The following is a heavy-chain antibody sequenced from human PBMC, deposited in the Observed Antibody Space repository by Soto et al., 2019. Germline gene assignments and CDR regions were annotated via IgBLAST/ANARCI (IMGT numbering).Heavy chain of an antibody. D-gene: IGHD5-18*01. J-gene: IGHJ2*01. CDR3: AREGSYGYSRYFDL. CDR1: GGSISSGGYY. Sequence: QVQLQESGPGLVKPSQTLSLTCTVSGGSISSGGYYWSWIRQHPGKGLEWIGYIYYSGSTYYNPSLKSRVNISVDTSKNQFSLKLSSVTAADTAVYYCAREGSYGYSRYFDLWGRGTLVTVSS. CDR2: IYYSGST. V-gene: IGHV4-31*03.